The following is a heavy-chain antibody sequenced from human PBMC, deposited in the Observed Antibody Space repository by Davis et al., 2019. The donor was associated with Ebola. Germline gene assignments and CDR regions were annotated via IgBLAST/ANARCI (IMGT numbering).Heavy chain of an antibody. CDR3: AKDTRNIWFDV. CDR2: LGTSADT. J-gene: IGHJ3*01. CDR1: GFVFRNYV. Sequence: GESLKISCAASGFVFRNYVMSWVRQAPGKGLEWVSTLGTSADTYYADSVKGRFTISRDNSKNTLYLQMNGLRVEDTAIYYCAKDTRNIWFDVWGQGTNVTVSS. V-gene: IGHV3-23*01. D-gene: IGHD2/OR15-2a*01.